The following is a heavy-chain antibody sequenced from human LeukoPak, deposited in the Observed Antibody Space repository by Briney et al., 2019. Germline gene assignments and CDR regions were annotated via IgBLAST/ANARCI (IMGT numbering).Heavy chain of an antibody. V-gene: IGHV4-59*01. D-gene: IGHD5-12*01. Sequence: SETLSLTCTVSGGSISGFYWSWIRQHPGKGLEWIGYIYYSGSTNYNPSLKSRVTISVDTSKNQFSLKLSSVTAADTAVYYCASHSGYDFSYFDYWGQGTLVTVSS. J-gene: IGHJ4*02. CDR1: GGSISGFY. CDR2: IYYSGST. CDR3: ASHSGYDFSYFDY.